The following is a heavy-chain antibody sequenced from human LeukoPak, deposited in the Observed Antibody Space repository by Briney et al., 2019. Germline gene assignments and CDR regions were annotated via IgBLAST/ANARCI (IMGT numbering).Heavy chain of an antibody. D-gene: IGHD6-19*01. Sequence: GASVTVSFKSSVYTFTSYGFTWVRQAPGQGLEWMGWISAYNGNTNYAQKLQGRVTMTTDTSTSTAYMELRSLRSDDTAVYYCARSDSSGRYGGYYYYYMDVWGKGTTVTVSS. J-gene: IGHJ6*03. CDR3: ARSDSSGRYGGYYYYYMDV. CDR2: ISAYNGNT. V-gene: IGHV1-18*01. CDR1: VYTFTSYG.